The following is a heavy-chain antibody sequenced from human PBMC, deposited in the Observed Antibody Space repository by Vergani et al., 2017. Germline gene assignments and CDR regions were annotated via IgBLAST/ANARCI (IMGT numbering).Heavy chain of an antibody. CDR3: ASDTQIGQRADR. V-gene: IGHV4-59*02. CDR2: ILYSENT. CDR1: GASANSYY. D-gene: IGHD3/OR15-3a*01. J-gene: IGHJ5*02. Sequence: QVKLQESGPGLVKPSETLSLTCTVPGASANSYYWSWIRQPPGKGLEWIGSILYSENTNYNPSLKTRVTISVDTSKNQFSLTLTSVTAADTAVYYFASDTQIGQRADRGGQGILVTVTS.